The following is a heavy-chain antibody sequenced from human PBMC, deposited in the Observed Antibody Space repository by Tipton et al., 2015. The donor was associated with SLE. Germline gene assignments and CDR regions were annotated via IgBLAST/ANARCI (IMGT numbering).Heavy chain of an antibody. J-gene: IGHJ4*02. D-gene: IGHD6-19*01. CDR1: GGSISSSSYY. Sequence: LRLSCSVSGGSISSSSYYWGWIRQPPGKGLEWIGSIYYSGSTYYNPSLKSRVTMSVDRSKNQFSLRLTSVTAADTAVYYCATELFRGYTSGWGPDYWGQGALVTVSS. CDR3: ATELFRGYTSGWGPDY. V-gene: IGHV4-39*07. CDR2: IYYSGST.